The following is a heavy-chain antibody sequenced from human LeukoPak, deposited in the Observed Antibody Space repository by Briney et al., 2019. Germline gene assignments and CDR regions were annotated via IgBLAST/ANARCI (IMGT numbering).Heavy chain of an antibody. V-gene: IGHV4-4*02. Sequence: SETLSLTCAVFGGSISSSNWWSWVRQPPGKGLEWIGEIYHSGSTNYNPSLKSRVTISVDKSKNQFSLKLSSVTAADTAVYYCARINMVRGVIATLDYWGQGTLVTVSS. CDR1: GGSISSSNW. J-gene: IGHJ4*02. CDR2: IYHSGST. CDR3: ARINMVRGVIATLDY. D-gene: IGHD3-10*01.